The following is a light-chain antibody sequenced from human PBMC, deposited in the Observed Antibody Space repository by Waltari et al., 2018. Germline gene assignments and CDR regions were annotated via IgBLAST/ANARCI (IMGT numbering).Light chain of an antibody. CDR3: QKYGTRPAT. CDR1: KSVSRT. V-gene: IGKV3-20*01. CDR2: DAS. J-gene: IGKJ1*01. Sequence: IVLTQSPGTLSLSPGERAPLSCRASKSVSRTLAWYQQKPGQAPRLLIYDASSRATGIPDRFSGSGSGTDFSLTISRLEPEDFAVYYCQKYGTRPATFGQGTKVEVK.